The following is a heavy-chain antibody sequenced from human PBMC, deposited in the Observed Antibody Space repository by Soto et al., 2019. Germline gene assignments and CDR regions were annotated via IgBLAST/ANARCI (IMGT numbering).Heavy chain of an antibody. V-gene: IGHV3-53*01. D-gene: IGHD3-16*01. J-gene: IGHJ6*02. Sequence: EVQLVESGGGLIQPGGSLRLSCAASGFTISNNYMTWIRQAPGKGLEWVSLIDSGGDTYYADSVKGRFTLSRDSSKNTLYLQMTSLRAEDTAVYSCARGGSLYYYYGIDVWGQGTTVTVSS. CDR1: GFTISNNY. CDR2: IDSGGDT. CDR3: ARGGSLYYYYGIDV.